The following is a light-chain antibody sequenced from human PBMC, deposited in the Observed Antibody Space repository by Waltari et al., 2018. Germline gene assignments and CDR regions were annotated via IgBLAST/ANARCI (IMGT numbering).Light chain of an antibody. Sequence: EIVLTQSPGTLSLSPGERATLSCRASQSLSRLYLAWYQQKPGQAPRRLIYGTSSRATGIPDRFSGSGSGTDFTLTISRLEAEDFAVYYCQQFDSSPGTFGQGTKVEIK. J-gene: IGKJ1*01. V-gene: IGKV3-20*01. CDR2: GTS. CDR3: QQFDSSPGT. CDR1: QSLSRLY.